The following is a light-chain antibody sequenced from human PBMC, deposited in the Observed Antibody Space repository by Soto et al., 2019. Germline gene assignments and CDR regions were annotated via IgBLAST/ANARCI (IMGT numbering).Light chain of an antibody. Sequence: EIVLTQSPGTLSLSPGERATLSCRASQSLSSSYLAWYQQKPGQAPRLLIYGASSRATDIPDRFSGRGSGTDFTLIISRLEPEDFAVYYCQRFGSSSFTFGGGTKVEIK. CDR2: GAS. V-gene: IGKV3-20*01. CDR3: QRFGSSSFT. J-gene: IGKJ4*01. CDR1: QSLSSSY.